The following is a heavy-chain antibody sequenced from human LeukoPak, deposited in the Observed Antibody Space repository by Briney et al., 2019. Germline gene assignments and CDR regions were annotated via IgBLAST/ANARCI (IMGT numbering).Heavy chain of an antibody. CDR3: SRHTSSWHAMDV. CDR2: IKEDGSEK. V-gene: IGHV3-7*01. D-gene: IGHD6-13*01. J-gene: IGHJ6*02. CDR1: GFTFSNAC. Sequence: GGPLRLSCAASGFTFSNACMSWVRQAPGKGLEWVATIKEDGSEKYYVDSVKGRFTISRDNCKSSLYLRMNSLRAEDTAVYYCSRHTSSWHAMDVWGQGTTVTVSS.